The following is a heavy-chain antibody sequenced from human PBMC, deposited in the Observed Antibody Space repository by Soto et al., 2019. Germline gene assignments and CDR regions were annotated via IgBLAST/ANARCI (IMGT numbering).Heavy chain of an antibody. CDR1: GFTFSSYA. V-gene: IGHV3-23*01. CDR3: AKAAMVRGVIYYGMDV. Sequence: PGGSLRLSCAASGFTFSSYAMSWVRQAPGKGLEWVSAISGSGGSTYYADSVKGRFTISRDNSKNTLYLQMNSLRAEDTAVYYCAKAAMVRGVIYYGMDVWGQGTTVTVSS. D-gene: IGHD3-10*01. J-gene: IGHJ6*02. CDR2: ISGSGGST.